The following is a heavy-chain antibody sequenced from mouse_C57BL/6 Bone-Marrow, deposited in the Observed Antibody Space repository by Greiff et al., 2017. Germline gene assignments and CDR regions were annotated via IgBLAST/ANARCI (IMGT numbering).Heavy chain of an antibody. J-gene: IGHJ1*03. V-gene: IGHV1-82*01. CDR3: ARSGNYYYGSSLGYFDV. D-gene: IGHD1-1*01. CDR2: IYPGDGDT. Sequence: QVQLQQSGPELVKPGASVKISCKASGYAFSSSWMNWVKQRPGKGLEWIGRIYPGDGDTNYNGKFKGKATLTADKSSSTAYMQLSSLTSEDSAVYCCARSGNYYYGSSLGYFDVWGTGTTVTVSS. CDR1: GYAFSSSW.